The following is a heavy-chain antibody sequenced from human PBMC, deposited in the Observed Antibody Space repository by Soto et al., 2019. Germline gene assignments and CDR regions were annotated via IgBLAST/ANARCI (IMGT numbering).Heavy chain of an antibody. J-gene: IGHJ4*02. CDR2: IKSKTGGGTA. CDR1: GFTFSNAW. V-gene: IGHV3-15*01. Sequence: GGSLRLSCAVSGFTFSNAWMTWVRQAPGKGLEWVGRIKSKTGGGTADYAAPVKGRCTISRDDSKNTLYLQMNSLKTEDTAIYYCTKATYSNYDPTDYWGQGTLVTVSS. CDR3: TKATYSNYDPTDY. D-gene: IGHD4-4*01.